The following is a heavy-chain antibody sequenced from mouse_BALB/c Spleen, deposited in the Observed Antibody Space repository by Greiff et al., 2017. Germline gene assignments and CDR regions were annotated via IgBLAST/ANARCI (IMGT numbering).Heavy chain of an antibody. CDR3: ARAPCGNYWYFDV. Sequence: VQLQQSGAELAKPGASVKMSCKASGYTFTSYWMHWVKQRPGQGLEWIGYINPSTGYTEYNQKFKDKATLTADKSSSTAYMQLSSLTSEDSAVYYCARAPCGNYWYFDVWGAGTTVTVSS. D-gene: IGHD1-1*02. J-gene: IGHJ1*01. CDR1: GYTFTSYW. CDR2: INPSTGYT. V-gene: IGHV1-7*01.